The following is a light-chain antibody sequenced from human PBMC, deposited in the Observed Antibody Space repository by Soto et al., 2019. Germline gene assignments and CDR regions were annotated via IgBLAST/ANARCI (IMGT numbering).Light chain of an antibody. J-gene: IGKJ5*01. CDR3: QLSFSSPPIT. CDR1: QNIENY. CDR2: VAS. V-gene: IGKV1-39*01. Sequence: DIQMTQSPSSLSASLGDTVTISCRASQNIENYLHWYQQKAGKAPEVLLYVASVLKDGVSSRFSGSGYGTDFTLTITNLQPEDFAMYYCQLSFSSPPITFGQGTRLDIK.